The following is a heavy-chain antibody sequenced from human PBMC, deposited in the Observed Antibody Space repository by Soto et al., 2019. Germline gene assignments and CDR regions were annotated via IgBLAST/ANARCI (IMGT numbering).Heavy chain of an antibody. V-gene: IGHV4-59*08. D-gene: IGHD6-13*01. CDR3: ARHSRTWYDFDY. Sequence: SETLSLTCTASGGSISNYYWSWIRQPPGKGLEWIGYIYYSGSTNFNPSLKSRVTISVDTSKNQFSLKLSSVTAADTAVYYCARHSRTWYDFDYWGQGTLVTVSS. CDR2: IYYSGST. CDR1: GGSISNYY. J-gene: IGHJ4*02.